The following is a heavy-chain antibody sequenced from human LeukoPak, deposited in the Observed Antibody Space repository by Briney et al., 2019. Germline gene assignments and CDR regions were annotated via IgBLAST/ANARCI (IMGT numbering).Heavy chain of an antibody. CDR2: IYHSGST. CDR3: ASLGGLFGMSLLDY. D-gene: IGHD3-10*01. V-gene: IGHV4-38-2*01. J-gene: IGHJ4*02. CDR1: GYSISSGYY. Sequence: SETLSLTCAVSGYSISSGYYWGWIRQPPGKGLEWIGSIYHSGSTYYNPSLKSRVTISVDTSKNQFSLKLSSVTAADTAVYYCASLGGLFGMSLLDYWGQGTLVTVSS.